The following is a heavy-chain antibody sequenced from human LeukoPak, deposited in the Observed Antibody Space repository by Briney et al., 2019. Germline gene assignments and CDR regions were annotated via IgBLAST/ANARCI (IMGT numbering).Heavy chain of an antibody. J-gene: IGHJ4*02. V-gene: IGHV3-23*01. Sequence: GGSLRLSCAASGFTFNSYAMSWVRQAPGKGLEWVSAISGGGGSTYYADSVKGRFTISRDNSKNTLYLQMNSLRAEDTAVYYCAKAPVNYYDSSGYLFDYWGQGTLVTVSS. CDR3: AKAPVNYYDSSGYLFDY. CDR2: ISGGGGST. D-gene: IGHD3-22*01. CDR1: GFTFNSYA.